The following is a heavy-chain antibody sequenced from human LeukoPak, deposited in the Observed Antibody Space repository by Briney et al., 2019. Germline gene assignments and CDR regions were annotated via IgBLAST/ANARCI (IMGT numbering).Heavy chain of an antibody. J-gene: IGHJ4*02. V-gene: IGHV3-21*01. D-gene: IGHD6-13*01. CDR1: GFTFSSYS. Sequence: PGGSLRLSCAASGFTFSSYSMNWVRQAPGKGLEWVSSISSSSSYIYYADSVKGRFTISRDNAKNSLYLQMSSLRAEDTAVYYCARDHSSSWYDFDYWGQGTLVTVSS. CDR3: ARDHSSSWYDFDY. CDR2: ISSSSSYI.